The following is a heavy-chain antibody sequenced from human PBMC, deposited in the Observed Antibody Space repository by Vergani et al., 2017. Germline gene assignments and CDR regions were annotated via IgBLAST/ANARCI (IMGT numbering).Heavy chain of an antibody. Sequence: QVQLQESGPGLVKPSETLSLTCTVSGGSISSYYWSWIRQPPGKGLEWIGYIYYSGSTNYNPSLKSRVTISVDTSKNQFSLKLSAVTAADTAVYYCARDREXAAAAGMGRYYYYYYMDVWGKGTTVTVSS. CDR2: IYYSGST. CDR1: GGSISSYY. V-gene: IGHV4-59*01. D-gene: IGHD6-13*01. J-gene: IGHJ6*03. CDR3: ARDREXAAAAGMGRYYYYYYMDV.